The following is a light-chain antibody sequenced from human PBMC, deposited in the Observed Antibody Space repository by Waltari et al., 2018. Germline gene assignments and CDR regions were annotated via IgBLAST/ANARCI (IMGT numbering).Light chain of an antibody. CDR2: DVS. CDR3: SSYISSDTLEL. Sequence: HSALTQPASVSGSPGQSIPISCTGTSSHVGGYNYVSWYQQHPGKAPKLMIYDVSNRPSGVSNRFSGSKSGNTASLTISGLQAEDEADYYCSSYISSDTLELFGGGTSLTVL. CDR1: SSHVGGYNY. V-gene: IGLV2-14*03. J-gene: IGLJ2*01.